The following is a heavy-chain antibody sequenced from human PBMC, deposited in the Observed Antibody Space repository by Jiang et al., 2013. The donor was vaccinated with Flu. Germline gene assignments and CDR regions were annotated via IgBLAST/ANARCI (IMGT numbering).Heavy chain of an antibody. Sequence: PGLVKPSETLSLTCTVSGGSMTSYYWSWIRQPPGKGLEWIGYIYYSGSTNYNPSLKSRVTISVDTSKNQFSLKLSSVTAADTAVYYCARHRDGYNEIDYWGQGTLVTVSS. CDR2: IYYSGST. D-gene: IGHD5-24*01. CDR3: ARHRDGYNEIDY. J-gene: IGHJ4*02. CDR1: GGSMTSYY. V-gene: IGHV4-59*08.